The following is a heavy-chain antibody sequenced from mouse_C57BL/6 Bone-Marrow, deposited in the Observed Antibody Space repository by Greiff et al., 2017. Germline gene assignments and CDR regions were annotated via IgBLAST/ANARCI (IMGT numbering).Heavy chain of an antibody. CDR3: ARRLDY. V-gene: IGHV1-55*01. CDR2: IYPGSGST. Sequence: QVQLQQPGAELVKPGASVKMSCKASGYTFTSYWITWVKQRPGQGLEWIGDIYPGSGSTNYNEKFKSKATLTVDKSSSTAYMQRSSLTSEDSAVYYCARRLDYWGQGTTLTVSS. CDR1: GYTFTSYW. J-gene: IGHJ2*01.